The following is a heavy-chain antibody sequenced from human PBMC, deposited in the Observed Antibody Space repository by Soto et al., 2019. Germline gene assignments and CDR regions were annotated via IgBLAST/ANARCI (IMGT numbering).Heavy chain of an antibody. V-gene: IGHV4-4*02. D-gene: IGHD2-15*01. Sequence: SETLSLTCAVSSGSISSSNWWSWVRQPPGKGLEWIGEIYHSGSTNYNPSLKSRVTISVDKSKNQFSLKLSSVTAADTAVYYCAREIVVVVAATQKYNWFDPWGQGTLVTVSS. CDR3: AREIVVVVAATQKYNWFDP. CDR2: IYHSGST. CDR1: SGSISSSNW. J-gene: IGHJ5*02.